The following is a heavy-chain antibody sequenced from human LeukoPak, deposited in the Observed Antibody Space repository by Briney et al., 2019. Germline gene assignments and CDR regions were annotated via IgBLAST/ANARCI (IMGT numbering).Heavy chain of an antibody. CDR3: ARVESSSSPN. D-gene: IGHD6-13*01. CDR1: RFTFSTYS. Sequence: GGSLRLSCAASRFTFSTYSMNWVRQAPGKGLEWISHIDDVGSIIYYADSVKGRFTISRDNAENSLHLQMNSLRAEDTAVYYCARVESSSSPNWGQGTLVTVSS. V-gene: IGHV3-48*01. CDR2: IDDVGSII. J-gene: IGHJ4*02.